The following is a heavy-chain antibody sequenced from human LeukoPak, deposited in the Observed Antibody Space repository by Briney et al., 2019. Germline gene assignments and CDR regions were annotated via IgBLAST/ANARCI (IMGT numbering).Heavy chain of an antibody. CDR3: AIDPNWGTHS. V-gene: IGHV3-23*01. J-gene: IGHJ4*02. D-gene: IGHD7-27*01. CDR1: GFTFDDYG. Sequence: PGGSLRLSCAASGFTFDDYGMSWVRHPPGKRLEWVSIIGSSGGGIHYADSVKGRFTISRDNSKNALYLQMNSLRVEDTAVYYCAIDPNWGTHSWGQGVLVTVSS. CDR2: IGSSGGGI.